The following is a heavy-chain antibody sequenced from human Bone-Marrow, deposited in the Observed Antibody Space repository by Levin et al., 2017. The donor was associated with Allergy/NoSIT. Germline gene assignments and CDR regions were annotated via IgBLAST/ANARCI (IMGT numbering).Heavy chain of an antibody. J-gene: IGHJ3*02. Sequence: ASVKVSCKASGYTFTGYYMHWVRQAPGQGLEWMGRINPNNGGANFAQTFQGWVTMTRDTSISTAYLELRSLRSNDTAMYYCARGAADFGAFDIWGQGTLVTVSS. CDR2: INPNNGGA. V-gene: IGHV1-2*04. CDR3: ARGAADFGAFDI. D-gene: IGHD6-13*01. CDR1: GYTFTGYY.